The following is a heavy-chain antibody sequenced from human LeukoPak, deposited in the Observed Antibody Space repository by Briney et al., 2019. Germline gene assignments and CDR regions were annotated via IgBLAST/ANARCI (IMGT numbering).Heavy chain of an antibody. Sequence: ASVKVSCKASGYTFTGYYMHWVRQAPGQGLEWMGIISPSGGSTSYAQKFQGRLTMTRDTSTSTVYVELSSLRSEDTAVYYCARDLYMTAVTTGYFDYWGQGTLVTVSS. D-gene: IGHD4-17*01. CDR3: ARDLYMTAVTTGYFDY. J-gene: IGHJ4*02. CDR2: ISPSGGST. CDR1: GYTFTGYY. V-gene: IGHV1-46*01.